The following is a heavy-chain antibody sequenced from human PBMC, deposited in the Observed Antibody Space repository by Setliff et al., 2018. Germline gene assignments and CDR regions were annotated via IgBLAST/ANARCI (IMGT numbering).Heavy chain of an antibody. J-gene: IGHJ4*02. CDR1: GGSISSHY. CDR2: IYYSGST. CDR3: ARVRKGYSGYDFGDY. D-gene: IGHD5-12*01. Sequence: TLSLTCTFSGGSISSHYWSWIRQPPGKGLEWIGSIYYSGSTNYNPSLKSRVTISLDTSRNQFSLKLRSVTAADTAVYYCARVRKGYSGYDFGDYWGQGTLVTVSS. V-gene: IGHV4-59*11.